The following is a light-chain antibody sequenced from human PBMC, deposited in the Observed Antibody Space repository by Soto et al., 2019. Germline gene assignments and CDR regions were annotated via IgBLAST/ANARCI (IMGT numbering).Light chain of an antibody. J-gene: IGKJ1*01. CDR3: QHYGSTPWS. CDR2: GAS. Sequence: EVVLTQSPGTLSLSPGERATLSCSSSQSVSSTYLAWYQQRPGQAPRLLIYGASTGATDIPDRISGSGSGTDFTLTVSRLEPEDFAVYYCQHYGSTPWSFGQGTKGDIK. V-gene: IGKV3-20*01. CDR1: QSVSSTY.